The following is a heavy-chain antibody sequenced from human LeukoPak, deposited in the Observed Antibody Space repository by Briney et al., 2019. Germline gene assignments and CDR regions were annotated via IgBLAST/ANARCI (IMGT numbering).Heavy chain of an antibody. Sequence: GGSLRLSCAASGFTFSSYAMSWVRQAPGKGLEWVSAISGSGGSTYYADSVKGRFTISRDNSKNTLYLQMNSLRAEDTAVYYCAKADPSGSYYGNWFDPWGQGTLVTVSS. J-gene: IGHJ5*02. D-gene: IGHD1-26*01. CDR3: AKADPSGSYYGNWFDP. V-gene: IGHV3-23*01. CDR1: GFTFSSYA. CDR2: ISGSGGST.